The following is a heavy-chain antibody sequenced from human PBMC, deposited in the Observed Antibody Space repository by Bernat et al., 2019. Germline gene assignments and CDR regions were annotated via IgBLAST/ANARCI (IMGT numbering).Heavy chain of an antibody. CDR2: IWSGGSNK. J-gene: IGHJ3*02. D-gene: IGHD1-1*01. Sequence: QVQLMESGGGVVQPGRSLTLSCAASGFSFSGYGMHWVRQAPGKGLEWVAVIWSGGSNKYYADFVKGRFTISRDNSQNTLLLQMNSLRAEDTAVYFCARDFLGTRMLPGASDIWGQGTMVTVSS. CDR3: ARDFLGTRMLPGASDI. V-gene: IGHV3-33*01. CDR1: GFSFSGYG.